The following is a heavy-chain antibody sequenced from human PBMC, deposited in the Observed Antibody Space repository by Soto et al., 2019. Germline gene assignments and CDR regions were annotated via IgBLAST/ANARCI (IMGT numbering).Heavy chain of an antibody. J-gene: IGHJ4*02. D-gene: IGHD6-13*01. CDR3: TTGRWYTYYFDY. CDR2: IKTKTDAGKT. CDR1: GFTFINAW. V-gene: IGHV3-15*01. Sequence: EVRLVESGGGLVKPGGSLRLSCAASGFTFINAWMSWIRQATGKGLEWVGRIKTKTDAGKTDYAAPAKARYTISRDDSKNTLYLQMNSLKTEDTAVYYCTTGRWYTYYFDYWGQGTLVTVSS.